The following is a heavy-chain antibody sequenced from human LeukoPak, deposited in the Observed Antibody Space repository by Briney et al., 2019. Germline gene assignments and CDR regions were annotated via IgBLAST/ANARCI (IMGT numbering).Heavy chain of an antibody. CDR3: ARGYRWLQLSIRCPFDY. Sequence: PGGSLRLSCAASGFTFTSFAMAWVRQAPGKGLDWVSGISGSGGSTHYADSVKGRFTISRDNSKNTLYMQMNSLRAEDTAVYYCARGYRWLQLSIRCPFDYWGQGTLVTVSS. V-gene: IGHV3-23*01. CDR1: GFTFTSFA. J-gene: IGHJ4*02. D-gene: IGHD5-24*01. CDR2: ISGSGGST.